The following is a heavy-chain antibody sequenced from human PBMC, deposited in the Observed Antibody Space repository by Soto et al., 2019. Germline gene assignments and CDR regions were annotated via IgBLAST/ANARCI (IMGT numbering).Heavy chain of an antibody. CDR3: ARGHYDSSGYYYYYYGMDV. D-gene: IGHD3-22*01. CDR1: GYTFTSYD. Sequence: ASVKVSCKASGYTFTSYDINWVRQATGQGLEWMGWMNPNSGNTGYAQKFQGRVTMTRNTSISTAYMELSSLRSEDTAVYYCARGHYDSSGYYYYYYGMDVWGQGTTVTASS. CDR2: MNPNSGNT. J-gene: IGHJ6*02. V-gene: IGHV1-8*01.